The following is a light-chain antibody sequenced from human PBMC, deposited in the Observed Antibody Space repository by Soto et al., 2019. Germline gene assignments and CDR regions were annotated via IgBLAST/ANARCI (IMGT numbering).Light chain of an antibody. J-gene: IGKJ4*01. V-gene: IGKV1-12*01. CDR1: QGISSW. CDR2: TAS. CDR3: QQANSFPLT. Sequence: DIQMTQSPSSVSASVGDRVTITCRASQGISSWLAWYQQKRGKAPNLLIHTASSLPSGVPPRFSGSGSGTDFTLTISSLQPEDFATEYGQQANSFPLTFGGGTKVEIK.